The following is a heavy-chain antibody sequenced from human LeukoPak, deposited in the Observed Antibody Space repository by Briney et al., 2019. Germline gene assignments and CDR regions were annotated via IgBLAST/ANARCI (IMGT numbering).Heavy chain of an antibody. D-gene: IGHD6-13*01. CDR1: GFPFNAYL. CDR2: IRQDGDTK. V-gene: IGHV3-7*03. Sequence: SGGSLRLSCAASGFPFNAYLMTWVRQAPGKGLEWVANIRQDGDTKYYVDSVKGRFTISRDNAMNSLYLQMNSLRAEDTAIYYCARSLPYGTTWYGRSDFWGQGTLVTVSS. J-gene: IGHJ4*02. CDR3: ARSLPYGTTWYGRSDF.